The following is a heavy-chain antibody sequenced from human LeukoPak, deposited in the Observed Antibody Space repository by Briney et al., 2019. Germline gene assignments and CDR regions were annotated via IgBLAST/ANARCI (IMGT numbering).Heavy chain of an antibody. CDR3: ARTPSTIAAVGFDY. CDR2: ISYSGNT. Sequence: SETLSLTCTVSGGSVSSYYWSWIRQPPGEGLEWIGFISYSGNTNYNPSLKSRVTISVDTSKNQFSLKLSSMTAADTAVYYCARTPSTIAAVGFDYWGQGTLVTVSS. D-gene: IGHD6-13*01. V-gene: IGHV4-59*02. J-gene: IGHJ4*02. CDR1: GGSVSSYY.